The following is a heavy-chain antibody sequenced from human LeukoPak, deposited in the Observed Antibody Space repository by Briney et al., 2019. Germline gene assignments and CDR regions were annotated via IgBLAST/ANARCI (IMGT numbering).Heavy chain of an antibody. Sequence: SETLSLTCTVSGGSISSSIYYWGWIRQPPGKGLEWIGSIYYSGSTYYNPSLKSRVTISVDTSKNQFSLKLSSVTAADTAVYYCASRGAYYDSSGYYFAYWGQGTLVTVSS. CDR3: ASRGAYYDSSGYYFAY. CDR1: GGSISSSIYY. CDR2: IYYSGST. J-gene: IGHJ4*02. V-gene: IGHV4-39*01. D-gene: IGHD3-22*01.